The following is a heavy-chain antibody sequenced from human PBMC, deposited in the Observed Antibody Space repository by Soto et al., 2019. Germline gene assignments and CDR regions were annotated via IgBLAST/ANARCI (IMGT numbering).Heavy chain of an antibody. CDR2: ISYTGDT. CDR1: GDSVSSDRYF. V-gene: IGHV4-61*01. J-gene: IGHJ5*02. Sequence: PSETLSLTCSVSGDSVSSDRYFWTWIRQPPGKGLEWIAYISYTGDTNYNPSLKSRVTISVDTSRNQFSLTLTSVTAADTAVYFCVRIVVGATVDLWGQGSLVTVSS. CDR3: VRIVVGATVDL. D-gene: IGHD1-26*01.